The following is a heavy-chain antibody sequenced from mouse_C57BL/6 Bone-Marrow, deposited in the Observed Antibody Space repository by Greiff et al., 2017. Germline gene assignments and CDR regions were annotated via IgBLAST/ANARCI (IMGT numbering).Heavy chain of an antibody. V-gene: IGHV14-4*01. CDR1: GFNIKDDY. CDR2: IDPENGDT. CDR3: TSKGLLLRDLDY. Sequence: VQLQQSGAELVRPGASVKLSCTASGFNIKDDYMHWVKQGPEQGLEWIGWIDPENGDTEYASKFQGKATITADTSSNTAYLQLSSLTSEDAAVDCCTSKGLLLRDLDYWGQGTTLTVSS. D-gene: IGHD1-1*01. J-gene: IGHJ2*01.